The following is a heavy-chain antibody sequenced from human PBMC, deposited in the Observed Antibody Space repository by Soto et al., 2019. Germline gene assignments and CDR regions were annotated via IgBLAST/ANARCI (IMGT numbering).Heavy chain of an antibody. V-gene: IGHV4-59*01. CDR1: GGSISSYY. CDR2: IYYSGST. J-gene: IGHJ4*02. CDR3: AREAVAGKFDY. Sequence: QVQLQESGPGLVKPSETLSLTCTVSGGSISSYYWSWIRQPPGKGLEWIGYIYYSGSTNYNPSLTCXXTXSXXTSKNQFSLKLSSVTAADTAVYYCAREAVAGKFDYWGQGTLVTVSS. D-gene: IGHD6-19*01.